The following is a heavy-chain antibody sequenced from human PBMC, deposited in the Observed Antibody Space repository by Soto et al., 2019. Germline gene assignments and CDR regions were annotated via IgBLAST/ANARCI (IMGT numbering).Heavy chain of an antibody. D-gene: IGHD3-22*01. J-gene: IGHJ6*02. CDR1: GYTFTTND. V-gene: IGHV1-18*01. Sequence: QVQLVQSGGEVKKPGASVKVSCKASGYTFTTNDLSWVRQAPGQGLEWMGWISAYNGNTNYAQNLQGRVTMTTDTSRSTAYMELRSLRSDDTAVYYCARVIGYYYHMDVWGQGTTVTVSS. CDR2: ISAYNGNT. CDR3: ARVIGYYYHMDV.